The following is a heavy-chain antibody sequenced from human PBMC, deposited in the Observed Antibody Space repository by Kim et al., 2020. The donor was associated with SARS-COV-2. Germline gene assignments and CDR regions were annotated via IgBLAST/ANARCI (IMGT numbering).Heavy chain of an antibody. D-gene: IGHD3-3*01. CDR3: ARGSGGEFEHKNI. Sequence: ASVKVSCKASGYTFTGYYIHWVRQAPGQGLEWMGRINPKSGGTNYAQKFQGWVTMTRDTSITTAYMELSRLRSDDTAVYYCARGSGGEFEHKNIWGPGTMVAVP. V-gene: IGHV1-2*04. CDR1: GYTFTGYY. CDR2: INPKSGGT. J-gene: IGHJ3*02.